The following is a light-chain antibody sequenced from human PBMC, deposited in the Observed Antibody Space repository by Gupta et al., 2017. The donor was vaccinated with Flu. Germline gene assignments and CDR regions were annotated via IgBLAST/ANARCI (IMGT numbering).Light chain of an antibody. J-gene: IGKJ4*01. CDR3: QQSYSIPRLT. CDR1: QTIATY. CDR2: AAS. Sequence: DIQMTQSPSSLSASVGDRVTITCRASQTIATYLNWYQQKPGKAPHLLIYAASSLQPGVPSRFSGSGSGTDFTLTISSLQPEDFATYYCQQSYSIPRLTFGGGTRV. V-gene: IGKV1-39*01.